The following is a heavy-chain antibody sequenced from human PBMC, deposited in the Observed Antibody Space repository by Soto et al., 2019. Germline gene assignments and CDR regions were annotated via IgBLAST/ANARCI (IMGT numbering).Heavy chain of an antibody. V-gene: IGHV1-45*02. D-gene: IGHD3-10*01. J-gene: IGHJ6*02. CDR1: GYTFTYRY. CDR2: ITPFNGNT. CDR3: AVTLAGTHAPNGMDV. Sequence: ASVKVSCKASGYTFTYRYLHWVRQAPGQALEWMGWITPFNGNTHYAQKFQDRVTITRDRSMSTGYMELSSLGSEDTATYYCAVTLAGTHAPNGMDVWGQGTAVPSP.